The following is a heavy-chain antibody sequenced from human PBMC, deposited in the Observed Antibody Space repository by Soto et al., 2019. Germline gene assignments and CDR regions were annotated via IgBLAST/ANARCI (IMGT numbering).Heavy chain of an antibody. J-gene: IGHJ6*02. CDR2: ISAYNGNT. Sequence: ASVKVSCKASGYTFTSYGISWVRQAPGQGLEWMGWISAYNGNTNYAQKLQGRVTMTTDTSTSTAYMELRSLRSDDTAVYYCARVYYDFWSGYSLGSMDVWGQGTTVTVSS. D-gene: IGHD3-3*01. CDR1: GYTFTSYG. CDR3: ARVYYDFWSGYSLGSMDV. V-gene: IGHV1-18*01.